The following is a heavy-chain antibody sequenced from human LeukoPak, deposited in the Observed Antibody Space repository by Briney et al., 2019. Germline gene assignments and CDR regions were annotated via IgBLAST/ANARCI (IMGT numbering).Heavy chain of an antibody. Sequence: SETLSLTCTVSGGSISIYYWSWIRQPPGKGLEWIGYINYSGSTNYNPSLKSRVTISVDTSKNQFSLKLSSVTAADTAVYYCARTPGTEGWFDPWGQGTLVTVSS. D-gene: IGHD1/OR15-1a*01. CDR1: GGSISIYY. CDR2: INYSGST. J-gene: IGHJ5*02. CDR3: ARTPGTEGWFDP. V-gene: IGHV4-59*12.